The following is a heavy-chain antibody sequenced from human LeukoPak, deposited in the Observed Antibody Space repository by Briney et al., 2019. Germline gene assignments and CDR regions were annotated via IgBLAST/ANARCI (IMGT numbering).Heavy chain of an antibody. CDR1: GFSLSTSGVG. Sequence: SGPTLVNPTQTLTLTCTFSGFSLSTSGVGVGWIRQPPGKPLEWLALIYWDDDKTYRPSLKSRLTITKDTAKNQVVLTMTNMDPVGTATYYCAHYNYYYYYMDVWGKGTTVTVSS. CDR2: IYWDDDK. J-gene: IGHJ6*03. CDR3: AHYNYYYYYMDV. V-gene: IGHV2-5*02.